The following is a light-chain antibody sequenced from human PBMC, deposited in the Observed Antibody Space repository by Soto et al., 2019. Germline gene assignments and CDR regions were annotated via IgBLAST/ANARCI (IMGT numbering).Light chain of an antibody. Sequence: QPVLTQPASVSGSPGQSITISRTGTSSDVGGYNYVSWYQQHPGKAPKLMIYEVSNRPSGVSNRFSGSKSGNTASLTISGLQAEDEADYYCSSYTSSSHVVFGGGTKLTVL. V-gene: IGLV2-14*01. CDR3: SSYTSSSHVV. CDR2: EVS. CDR1: SSDVGGYNY. J-gene: IGLJ2*01.